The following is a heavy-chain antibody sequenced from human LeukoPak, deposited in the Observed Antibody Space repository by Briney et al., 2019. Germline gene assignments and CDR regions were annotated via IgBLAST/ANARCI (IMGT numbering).Heavy chain of an antibody. CDR3: ARDPYAPPSSDLQRFDS. J-gene: IGHJ5*01. CDR2: ITTSTGNP. V-gene: IGHV7-4-1*02. Sequence: ASVEVSCKASGYTFTSYGISWMRQAPGQGLEWMGWITTSTGNPTYAQGFTGRFVFSSDTSVSTAYLQISSLRAEDTAVYYCARDPYAPPSSDLQRFDSWGQGTLVTVSS. CDR1: GYTFTSYG. D-gene: IGHD6-19*01.